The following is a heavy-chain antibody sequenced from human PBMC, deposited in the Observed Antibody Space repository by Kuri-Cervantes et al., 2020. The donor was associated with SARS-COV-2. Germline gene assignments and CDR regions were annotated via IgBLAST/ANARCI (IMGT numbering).Heavy chain of an antibody. V-gene: IGHV4-59*01. CDR3: ARSFTVRGAYFDY. J-gene: IGHJ4*02. D-gene: IGHD3-10*01. CDR1: GYSISSGYY. Sequence: GSLRLSCNVSGYSISSGYYWGWIRQPPGKGLEWIGYIYYSGSTNYNPSLKSRVTISVDTSKNQFSLKLSSVTAADTAVYYCARSFTVRGAYFDYWGQGTLVTVSS. CDR2: IYYSGST.